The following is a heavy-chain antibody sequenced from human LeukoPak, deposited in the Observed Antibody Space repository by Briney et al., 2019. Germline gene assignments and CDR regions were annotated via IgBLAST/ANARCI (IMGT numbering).Heavy chain of an antibody. D-gene: IGHD1-1*01. CDR3: ASGTAANGMDV. Sequence: SQTLSLTCAISGYSVSSNSGAWNWIRQSPSRGLEWLGRTYYRSKWHNEYAVSLRSRITINPDTSKNQFSLQLNSVSPEDTAVYYCASGTAANGMDVWGQGTTVTVSS. V-gene: IGHV6-1*01. CDR2: TYYRSKWHN. J-gene: IGHJ6*02. CDR1: GYSVSSNSGA.